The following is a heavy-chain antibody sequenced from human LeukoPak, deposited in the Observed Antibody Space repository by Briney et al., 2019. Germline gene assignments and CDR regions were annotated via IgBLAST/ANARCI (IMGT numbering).Heavy chain of an antibody. CDR2: ISYDGSNK. CDR3: AKDRSGSYGY. Sequence: PGRSLRLSCAASGFTFSSYGMHWVRQAPGKGLEWVAVISYDGSNKYYADSVKGRFTISRDNSKNTLYLQMNSLRAEDTAVYYCAKDRSGSYGYWGQGTLVTVSS. J-gene: IGHJ4*02. D-gene: IGHD1-26*01. V-gene: IGHV3-30*18. CDR1: GFTFSSYG.